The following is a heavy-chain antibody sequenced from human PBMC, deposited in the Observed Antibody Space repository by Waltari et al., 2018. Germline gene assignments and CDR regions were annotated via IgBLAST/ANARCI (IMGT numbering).Heavy chain of an antibody. V-gene: IGHV3-30*03. D-gene: IGHD1-1*01. Sequence: QVQLVESGGGVVQPGRSLRHSCAASGFDFVRYGMHWVRQAPGKGLEWVSIIYYDGNKRYYADSVKGRFTVSRDNSKNTMYLQMNSLRPEDTALYYCARPDNERAFDIWGQGTMVTVSS. CDR2: IYYDGNKR. CDR3: ARPDNERAFDI. J-gene: IGHJ3*02. CDR1: GFDFVRYG.